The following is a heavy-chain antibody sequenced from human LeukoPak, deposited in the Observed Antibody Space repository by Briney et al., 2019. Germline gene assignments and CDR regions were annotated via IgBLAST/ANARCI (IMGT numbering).Heavy chain of an antibody. J-gene: IGHJ5*02. CDR1: GFTFSSYW. Sequence: PGGSLRLSCAASGFTFSSYWMHWVRQAPGKGLVWVSRINSDGSSTSYVDSVKGRFTISRDNAKNTLYLQMNSLRAEDTAVYYCARDPTEVVGADGSWFDPWGQGTLVTVSS. V-gene: IGHV3-74*01. CDR2: INSDGSST. CDR3: ARDPTEVVGADGSWFDP. D-gene: IGHD1-26*01.